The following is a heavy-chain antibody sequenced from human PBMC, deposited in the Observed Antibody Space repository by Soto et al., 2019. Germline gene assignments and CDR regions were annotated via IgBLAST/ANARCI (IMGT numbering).Heavy chain of an antibody. J-gene: IGHJ5*02. CDR1: GGTFSSYA. D-gene: IGHD3-22*01. V-gene: IGHV1-69*13. CDR3: AISYYYDSSGYYPFCDH. CDR2: IIPIFGTA. Sequence: SVKVSCKASGGTFSSYAISWVRQAPGQGLEWMGGIIPIFGTANYAQKFQGRVTITADESTSTAYMELSSLRSEDTAVYYCAISYYYDSSGYYPFCDHWGQGTLVTVSS.